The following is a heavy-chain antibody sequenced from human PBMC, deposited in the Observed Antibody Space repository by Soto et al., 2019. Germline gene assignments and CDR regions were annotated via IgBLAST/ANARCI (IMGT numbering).Heavy chain of an antibody. CDR3: ARGRLYDYIWGSYRYYFDY. CDR1: GGSISSSSYY. CDR2: IYYSGST. Sequence: QLQLQESGPGLVKPSETLSLTCTVSGGSISSSSYYWGWIRQPPGKGLEWIGSIYYSGSTYYNPSLKSRVTRSVDTSKNQFSLKLSSVTAADTAVYYCARGRLYDYIWGSYRYYFDYWGQGTLVTVSS. V-gene: IGHV4-39*01. D-gene: IGHD3-16*02. J-gene: IGHJ4*02.